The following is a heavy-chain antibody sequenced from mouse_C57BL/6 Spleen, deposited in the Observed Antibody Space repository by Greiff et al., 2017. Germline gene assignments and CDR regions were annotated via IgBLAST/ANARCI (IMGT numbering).Heavy chain of an antibody. J-gene: IGHJ1*03. D-gene: IGHD1-1*01. CDR1: GYTFTSYW. V-gene: IGHV1-64*01. CDR3: ARWEYYGSTDV. CDR2: IHPNSGST. Sequence: QVQLQQPGAELVKPGASVKLSCKASGYTFTSYWMHWVKQRPGQGLEWIGMIHPNSGSTNYNEKFKSKATLTVDKSSSTAYMQLSSLTSEDSAVYYCARWEYYGSTDVWGTGTTVTVSS.